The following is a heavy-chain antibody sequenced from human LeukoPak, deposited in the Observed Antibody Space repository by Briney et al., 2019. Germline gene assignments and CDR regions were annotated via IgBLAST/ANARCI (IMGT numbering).Heavy chain of an antibody. D-gene: IGHD5-24*01. CDR2: IWYDGSNK. CDR1: GFTFSSYG. J-gene: IGHJ4*02. CDR3: ARDPGEMATRDSPMYYFDY. Sequence: PGGSLRLSCAASGFTFSSYGMHWVRQAPGKGLEWVAVIWYDGSNKYYADSVKGRFTISRDNSKNTLYLQMNSLRAEDTAVYYCARDPGEMATRDSPMYYFDYWGQGTLVTVSS. V-gene: IGHV3-33*01.